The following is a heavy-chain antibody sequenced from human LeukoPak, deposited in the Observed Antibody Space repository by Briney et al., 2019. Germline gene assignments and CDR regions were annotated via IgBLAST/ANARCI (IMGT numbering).Heavy chain of an antibody. V-gene: IGHV4-59*01. CDR2: IYYSGST. J-gene: IGHJ4*02. D-gene: IGHD2-2*01. CDR3: ARVVSYQVDY. CDR1: GGSISSYY. Sequence: PSQTLSLTCTVSGGSISSYYWSWIRQPPGKGLEWIGYIYYSGSTNYNPSLKSRVTISVDTSKNQFSLKLSSVTAADTAVYYCARVVSYQVDYWGQGTLVTVSS.